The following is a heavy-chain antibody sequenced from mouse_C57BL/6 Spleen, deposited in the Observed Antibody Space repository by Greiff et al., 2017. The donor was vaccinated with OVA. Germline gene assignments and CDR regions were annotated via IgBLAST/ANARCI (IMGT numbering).Heavy chain of an antibody. CDR3: ARFITTVVAPYYFDY. Sequence: QVQLKQSGAELVKPGASVKLSCKASGYTFTSYWMHWVKQRPGRGLEWIGRIDPNSGGTKYNEKFKSKATLTVDKPSSTAYMQLSSLTSEDSAVYYCARFITTVVAPYYFDYWGQGTTLTVSS. J-gene: IGHJ2*01. CDR1: GYTFTSYW. V-gene: IGHV1-72*01. CDR2: IDPNSGGT. D-gene: IGHD1-1*01.